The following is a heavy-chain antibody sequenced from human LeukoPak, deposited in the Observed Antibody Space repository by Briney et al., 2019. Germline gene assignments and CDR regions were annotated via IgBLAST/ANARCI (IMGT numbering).Heavy chain of an antibody. CDR3: ARDRVREMATITDY. CDR1: GFTVSSNS. J-gene: IGHJ4*02. Sequence: GGSLRLSCTVSGFTVSSNSMSWVRQAPGKGLEWVSFIYSDNTHYSDSVKGRFTISRDNSKNTLYLQMNSLRAEDTAVYYCARDRVREMATITDYWGQGTLVTVSS. CDR2: IYSDNT. D-gene: IGHD5-24*01. V-gene: IGHV3-53*01.